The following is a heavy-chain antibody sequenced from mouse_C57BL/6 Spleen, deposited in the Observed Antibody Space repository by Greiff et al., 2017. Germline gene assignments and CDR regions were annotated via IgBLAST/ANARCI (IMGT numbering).Heavy chain of an antibody. CDR2: IRNKANNHAT. Sequence: EVKLVESGGGLVQPGGSMKLSCAASGFTFSDAWMDWVRQSPEKGLEWVAEIRNKANNHATYYAESVKGRFTISRDDSKSSVYLQMNSLRAEDTGIYYCTRDYGYDEGFAYWGQGTLVTVSA. CDR1: GFTFSDAW. J-gene: IGHJ3*01. D-gene: IGHD2-2*01. CDR3: TRDYGYDEGFAY. V-gene: IGHV6-6*01.